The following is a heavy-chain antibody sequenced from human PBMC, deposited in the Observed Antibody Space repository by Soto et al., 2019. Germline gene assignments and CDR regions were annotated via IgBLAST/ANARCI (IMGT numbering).Heavy chain of an antibody. V-gene: IGHV4-39*01. CDR1: GGSISSSNYY. J-gene: IGHJ4*02. D-gene: IGHD5-18*01. CDR2: IYYSGST. CDR3: ASIKAMVPHFDY. Sequence: SETLSLTCTVSGGSISSSNYYWGWIRQPPGKGLEWIGTIYYSGSTYYNPSLKSRVTISVDTSKNQFSLKLSSVTAADTAVYYWASIKAMVPHFDYWGQGTLVTVPS.